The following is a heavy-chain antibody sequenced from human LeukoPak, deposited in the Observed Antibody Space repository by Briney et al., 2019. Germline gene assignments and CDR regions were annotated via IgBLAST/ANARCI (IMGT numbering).Heavy chain of an antibody. CDR1: GGTFSSYA. CDR3: ASGQGDCGGDCYPPYNWFDP. J-gene: IGHJ5*02. V-gene: IGHV1-69*13. CDR2: IIPIFGTA. Sequence: SVKVSCKASGGTFSSYAISWVRQAPGQGLEWMGGIIPIFGTANYAQKFQGRVTITADESTSTACMELSSLRSEDTAVYYCASGQGDCGGDCYPPYNWFDPWGQGTLVTVSS. D-gene: IGHD2-21*02.